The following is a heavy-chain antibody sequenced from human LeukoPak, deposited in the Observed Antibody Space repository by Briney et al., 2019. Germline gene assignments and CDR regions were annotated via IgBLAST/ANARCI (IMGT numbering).Heavy chain of an antibody. V-gene: IGHV1-46*01. CDR2: INPSGGST. CDR1: GYTLTSYF. J-gene: IGHJ4*02. CDR3: ARGEGEIAAALFDY. D-gene: IGHD6-13*01. Sequence: ASVKVSCKASGYTLTSYFIHWVRQAPGQGLEWMGIINPSGGSTNYAQKFQGRVTITADESTSTAYMELSSLRSEDTAVYYCARGEGEIAAALFDYWGQGTLVTVSS.